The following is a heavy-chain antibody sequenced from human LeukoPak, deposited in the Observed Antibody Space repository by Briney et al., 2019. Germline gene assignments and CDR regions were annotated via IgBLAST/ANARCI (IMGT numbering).Heavy chain of an antibody. Sequence: KASETLSLTCAVSDDSFSSHYWTWIRQPPGKGLEGIGYISYIGTTNYNPSLKSRVTISIDTSKNQFSLKLSSVTAADTAVYYCARDLVTVTKGFDIWGQGTMVSVSS. CDR3: ARDLVTVTKGFDI. CDR1: DDSFSSHY. J-gene: IGHJ3*02. V-gene: IGHV4-59*11. CDR2: ISYIGTT. D-gene: IGHD4-17*01.